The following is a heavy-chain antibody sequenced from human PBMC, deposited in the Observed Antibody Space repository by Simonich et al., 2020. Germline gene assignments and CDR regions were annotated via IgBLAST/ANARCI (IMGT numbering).Heavy chain of an antibody. CDR3: ARSGDFDY. CDR1: GYTFTGYY. J-gene: IGHJ4*02. V-gene: IGHV1-2*02. CDR2: INTKSGGT. D-gene: IGHD7-27*01. Sequence: QVQLVQSGAEVQKPGASVKVSCKASGYTFTGYYVHWVQQAPGQGLEWVGWINTKSGGTNHAQKFQGRVTMTRDTSISTAYMELSRLRSDDTAVYYCARSGDFDYWGQGTLVTVSS.